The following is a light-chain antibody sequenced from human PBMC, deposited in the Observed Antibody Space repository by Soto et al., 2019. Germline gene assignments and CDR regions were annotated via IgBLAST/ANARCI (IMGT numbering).Light chain of an antibody. CDR3: QQYGRSPA. V-gene: IGKV3-20*01. Sequence: EIVLTQSPGTLSLSPGERATLSCRASQIVTSSYLAWYQQKPGQAPRLLIYGASSRATGIPDGFSGSGSGTDFTITISRLEPEDFAVYYCQQYGRSPAFGGGTKVEIK. CDR2: GAS. CDR1: QIVTSSY. J-gene: IGKJ4*01.